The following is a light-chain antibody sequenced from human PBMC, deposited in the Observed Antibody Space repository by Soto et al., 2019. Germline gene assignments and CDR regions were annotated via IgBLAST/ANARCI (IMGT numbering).Light chain of an antibody. Sequence: EIVMTQFPATLSVSPGERATLSCRASQSIRTNLGWYQQKPGQAPRLLIYGASTRATGVPARFSGSGSGTEFSLTISSLQSDDSAVYYCQQYNTWPPITFGQGTRLEIK. V-gene: IGKV3-15*01. CDR3: QQYNTWPPIT. CDR2: GAS. J-gene: IGKJ5*01. CDR1: QSIRTN.